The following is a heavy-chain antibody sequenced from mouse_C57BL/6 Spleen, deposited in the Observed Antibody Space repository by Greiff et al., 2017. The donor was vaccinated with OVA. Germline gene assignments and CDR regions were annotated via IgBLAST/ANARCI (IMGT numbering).Heavy chain of an antibody. CDR1: GFTFTDYY. CDR2: IRNKANGYTT. D-gene: IGHD1-1*01. J-gene: IGHJ1*03. Sequence: EVQLQESGGGLVQPGGSLSLSCAASGFTFTDYYMSWVRQPPGKALEWLGFIRNKANGYTTEYSASVKGRFTISRDNSQSILYLQMNALRAEDSATYYCARLYYYGSSYWWYFDVWGTGTTVTVSS. CDR3: ARLYYYGSSYWWYFDV. V-gene: IGHV7-3*01.